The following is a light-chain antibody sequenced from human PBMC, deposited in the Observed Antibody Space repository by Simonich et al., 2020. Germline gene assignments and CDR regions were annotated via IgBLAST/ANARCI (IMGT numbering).Light chain of an antibody. CDR3: MQSIQLPRT. V-gene: IGKV2D-29*02. CDR2: EVS. J-gene: IGKJ1*01. Sequence: DIVMTQTPLSLSVTPGQPASISCKSSQSLLHRYGKTYLDWYLPKPGQSPQLLIYEVSNRLSGVPDRFSGSGSGTDFTLKISRVEAGDVGVYYCMQSIQLPRTFGQGTKVEIK. CDR1: QSLLHRYGKTY.